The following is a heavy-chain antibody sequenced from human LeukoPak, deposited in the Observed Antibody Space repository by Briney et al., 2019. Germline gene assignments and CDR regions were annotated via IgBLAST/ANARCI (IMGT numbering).Heavy chain of an antibody. V-gene: IGHV3-7*01. J-gene: IGHJ3*02. Sequence: PGGSLRLSCAASGFTFSSYWMSWVRQAPGKGLEWVANIKQDGSEKYYVDSVKGRFTISRDNAKNSLYLQTNSLRAEDTAVYYCARGLWVYAFDIWGQGTMVTVSS. CDR1: GFTFSSYW. CDR2: IKQDGSEK. CDR3: ARGLWVYAFDI. D-gene: IGHD2-21*01.